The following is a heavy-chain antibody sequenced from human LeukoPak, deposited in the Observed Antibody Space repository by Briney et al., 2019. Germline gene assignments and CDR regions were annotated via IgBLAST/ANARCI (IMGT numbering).Heavy chain of an antibody. CDR2: LSWNSGTI. D-gene: IGHD5-24*01. CDR1: GFTFDDYA. Sequence: PDRSLRLSCAASGFTFDDYAMHWVRQAPGKGLEWVSGLSWNSGTIGYADSVKGRFTISRVNAKNSLYLQMNSLRAEDTALYYCAKGRDGYLRNMNYWGQGTLVTVSS. CDR3: AKGRDGYLRNMNY. V-gene: IGHV3-9*01. J-gene: IGHJ4*02.